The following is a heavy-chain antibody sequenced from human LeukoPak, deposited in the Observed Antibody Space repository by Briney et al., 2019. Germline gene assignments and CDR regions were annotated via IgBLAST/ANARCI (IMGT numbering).Heavy chain of an antibody. CDR1: GGSFSGYY. J-gene: IGHJ4*02. Sequence: PSETLSLTCAVYGGSFSGYYWSWIRQPPGKGLEWIGEIKHSGSTNYNPSLKSRVTISVDTSKNQFSQKLSSVTAADTAVYYCARGPLIDYWGQGTLVTVSS. V-gene: IGHV4-34*01. CDR2: IKHSGST. CDR3: ARGPLIDY.